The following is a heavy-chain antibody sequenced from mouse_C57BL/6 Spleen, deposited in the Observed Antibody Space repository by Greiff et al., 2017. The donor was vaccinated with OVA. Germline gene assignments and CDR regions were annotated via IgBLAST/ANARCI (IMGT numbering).Heavy chain of an antibody. J-gene: IGHJ4*01. CDR1: GYTFTSYW. D-gene: IGHD1-1*01. V-gene: IGHV1-64*01. CDR2: IHPNSGST. CDR3: AHSYGSSYGAMDY. Sequence: VQLQQPGAELVKPGASVKLSCTASGYTFTSYWMHWVRQRPGQGLEWIGMIHPNSGSTNYNEKFKSKATLTVDKSSSTAYMQLSSLTSEDSASYECAHSYGSSYGAMDYWGQGTSVTVSS.